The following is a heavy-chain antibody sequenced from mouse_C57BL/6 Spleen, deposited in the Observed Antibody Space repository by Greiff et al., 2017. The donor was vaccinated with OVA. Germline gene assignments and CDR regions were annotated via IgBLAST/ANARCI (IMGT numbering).Heavy chain of an antibody. V-gene: IGHV5-17*01. D-gene: IGHD2-2*01. CDR3: AMIPTYGYDGAY. Sequence: EVKLMESGGGLVKPGGSLKLSCAASGFTFSDYGMHWVRQAPEKGLEWVAYISSGSSTIYYADTVKGRFTISSDNAKNTLFLQMTSRRAEDTAMYYCAMIPTYGYDGAYWGQGTLVTVSA. CDR1: GFTFSDYG. J-gene: IGHJ3*01. CDR2: ISSGSSTI.